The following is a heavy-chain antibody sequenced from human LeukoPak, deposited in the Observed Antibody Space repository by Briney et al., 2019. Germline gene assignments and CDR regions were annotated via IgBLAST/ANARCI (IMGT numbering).Heavy chain of an antibody. Sequence: ASVKVSCKASGYTFTSYGISWVRQAPGQGLEWMGWISAYNGNTNYAQKLQGRVTMTTDTSASTAYMELRSLRSDDTAVYYCARVSTMVRGVIIVPPFDPWGQGTLVTVSS. CDR2: ISAYNGNT. J-gene: IGHJ5*02. CDR3: ARVSTMVRGVIIVPPFDP. V-gene: IGHV1-18*01. D-gene: IGHD3-10*01. CDR1: GYTFTSYG.